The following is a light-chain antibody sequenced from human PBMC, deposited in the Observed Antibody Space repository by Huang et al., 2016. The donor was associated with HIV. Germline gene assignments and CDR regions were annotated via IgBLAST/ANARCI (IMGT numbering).Light chain of an antibody. V-gene: IGKV3-11*01. J-gene: IGKJ4*01. CDR2: DTS. Sequence: EIVLTQSPHTLSLSPGERATLSCRASQSITTYLTWYQQRPGQAPRLLIYDTSYRATGIPARFSGSGSGTNFTLTIDSLEPGDLATYYCQQRSGWPLTFGGGTKVQI. CDR1: QSITTY. CDR3: QQRSGWPLT.